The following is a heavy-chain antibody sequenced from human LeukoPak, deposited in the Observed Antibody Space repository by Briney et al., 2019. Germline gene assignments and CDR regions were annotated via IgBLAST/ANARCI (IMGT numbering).Heavy chain of an antibody. V-gene: IGHV3-74*01. D-gene: IGHD6-13*01. Sequence: GSLRLSCAASGFTFSSYWMHWVRPAPEKGLVWVSRINTDGSGTIYADPVKGRFTISRDNAKNTLYLQMNSLRAEDTAVYYCARASSSSCDSWGQGTLDTVSS. CDR2: INTDGSGT. CDR3: ARASSSSCDS. CDR1: GFTFSSYW. J-gene: IGHJ4*02.